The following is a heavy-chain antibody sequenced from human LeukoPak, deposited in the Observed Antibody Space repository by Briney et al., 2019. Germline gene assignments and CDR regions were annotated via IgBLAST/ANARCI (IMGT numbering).Heavy chain of an antibody. CDR1: GFTFSDYY. J-gene: IGHJ4*02. CDR3: ATPSTSSGYTGYFDY. V-gene: IGHV3-11*01. CDR2: ISSSGSTI. Sequence: GGSLRLSCAAPGFTFSDYYMSWIRQAPGKGLEWVSYISSSGSTIYYADSVKGRFTISRDNSKNTLYLQMNSLRAEDTAVYYCATPSTSSGYTGYFDYWGQGTLVTVSS. D-gene: IGHD3-22*01.